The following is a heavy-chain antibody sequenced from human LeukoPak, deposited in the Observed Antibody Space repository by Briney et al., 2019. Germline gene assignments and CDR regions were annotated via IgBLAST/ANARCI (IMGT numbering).Heavy chain of an antibody. V-gene: IGHV3-23*01. Sequence: GGSLRLFCAASGFTFSSYAMSWVPQAPGKGLEWVSAISGSGGSTYYADSVKGRFTISRDNSKNTLYLQMNSLRAEDTAVYYCAKPAAPYDILTGYSHWGQGTLVTVSS. J-gene: IGHJ4*02. CDR2: ISGSGGST. D-gene: IGHD3-9*01. CDR1: GFTFSSYA. CDR3: AKPAAPYDILTGYSH.